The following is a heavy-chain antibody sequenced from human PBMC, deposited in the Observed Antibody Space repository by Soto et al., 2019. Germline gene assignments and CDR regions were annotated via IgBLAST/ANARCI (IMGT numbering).Heavy chain of an antibody. V-gene: IGHV3-21*01. Sequence: EVQLVESGGGLVKPGGSLRLSCAASGFTFSSYSMNWVRQAPGKGLEWVSSISSSSSYIYYADSVKGRFTISRDNAKNSLYLQMNSLRAEDTAVYYCARDGSEAAARDYYYGMDVWGQGTTVTVSS. J-gene: IGHJ6*02. CDR2: ISSSSSYI. CDR1: GFTFSSYS. CDR3: ARDGSEAAARDYYYGMDV. D-gene: IGHD2-2*01.